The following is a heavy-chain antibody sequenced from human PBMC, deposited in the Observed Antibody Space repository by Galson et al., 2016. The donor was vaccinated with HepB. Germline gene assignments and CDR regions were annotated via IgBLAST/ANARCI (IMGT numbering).Heavy chain of an antibody. Sequence: SVKVSCKASGYIFTSFDIHWVRQAPGQGPEWVGWMNPTTGTTGSAQEFQGRVTLTRDTYTNTAYMELTGLTPEATALYFCTKINGHQLAGASDFWGRGTQVTVSS. J-gene: IGHJ4*02. CDR2: MNPTTGTT. D-gene: IGHD6-13*01. V-gene: IGHV1-8*01. CDR1: GYIFTSFD. CDR3: TKINGHQLAGASDF.